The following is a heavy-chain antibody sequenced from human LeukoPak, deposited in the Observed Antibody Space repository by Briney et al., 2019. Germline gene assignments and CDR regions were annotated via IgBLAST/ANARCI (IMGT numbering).Heavy chain of an antibody. CDR3: ARGCYYYDSSGYSDNFDY. Sequence: ASVKVSCKASGYTFTGYYMHWVRQAPGQGLEWMGWINPNSGGTNYAQKFQGRVTMTRDTSISTAYMELSSLRSEDTAVYYCARGCYYYDSSGYSDNFDYWGQGTLVTVSS. D-gene: IGHD3-22*01. V-gene: IGHV1-2*02. J-gene: IGHJ4*02. CDR2: INPNSGGT. CDR1: GYTFTGYY.